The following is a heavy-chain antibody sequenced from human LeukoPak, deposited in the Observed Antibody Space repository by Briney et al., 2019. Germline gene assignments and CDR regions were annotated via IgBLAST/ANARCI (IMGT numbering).Heavy chain of an antibody. Sequence: TGGSLRLSCAASGFTFDDYAMHWVRQAPGKGLEWVSGISRNSGNIGYADSVKGRFTISRDNAKNSLYLQMNSLRAEDTALYYCGKGLGQYSYDSFDYWGQGTLVTVSS. CDR1: GFTFDDYA. V-gene: IGHV3-9*01. CDR2: ISRNSGNI. CDR3: GKGLGQYSYDSFDY. D-gene: IGHD5-18*01. J-gene: IGHJ4*02.